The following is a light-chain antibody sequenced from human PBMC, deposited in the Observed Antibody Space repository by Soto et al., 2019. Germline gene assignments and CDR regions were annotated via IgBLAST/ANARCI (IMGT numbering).Light chain of an antibody. J-gene: IGKJ1*01. CDR2: DAS. Sequence: DIQMTHSPSTLSASVGDRVTITCRASESIGTWLAWYQQKPGKAPNLLIYDASSLQSGVPSRFRGRGSGKELTLTISSLQPDDFATYYCQQFPSFYRTFGQGTKVDIX. CDR1: ESIGTW. V-gene: IGKV1-5*01. CDR3: QQFPSFYRT.